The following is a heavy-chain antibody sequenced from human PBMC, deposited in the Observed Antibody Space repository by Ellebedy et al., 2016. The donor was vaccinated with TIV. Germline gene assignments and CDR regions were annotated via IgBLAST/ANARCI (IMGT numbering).Heavy chain of an antibody. CDR1: GFTFSDYY. D-gene: IGHD6-13*01. Sequence: GESLKISCEASGFTFSDYYMSWIRQAPGKGLEWISYISNGGSTIYYADSVKGRVTISRDNAKNSLYLRMNSLRAEDTVVYYCATSGYSSSWLFRGMDVWGQGTTVTVSS. CDR3: ATSGYSSSWLFRGMDV. CDR2: ISNGGSTI. V-gene: IGHV3-11*01. J-gene: IGHJ6*02.